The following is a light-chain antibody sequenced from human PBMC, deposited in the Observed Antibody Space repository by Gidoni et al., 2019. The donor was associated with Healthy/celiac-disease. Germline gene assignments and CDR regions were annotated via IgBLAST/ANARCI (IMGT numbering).Light chain of an antibody. V-gene: IGLV1-44*01. J-gene: IGLJ2*01. CDR2: SNH. Sequence: SVLPQPPSASGTPGQSVTLACSGSSSNIGSNTVNWYQQLPGTAPKLLIYSNHQRPAGGPDRCSGSKSGTSASLAISGLQSEDEADYYCAAWDDSLNVLFGGGTKLTVL. CDR3: AAWDDSLNVL. CDR1: SSNIGSNT.